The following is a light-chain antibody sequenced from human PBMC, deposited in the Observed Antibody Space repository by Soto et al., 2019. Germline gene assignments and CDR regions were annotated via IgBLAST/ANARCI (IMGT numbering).Light chain of an antibody. V-gene: IGLV1-40*01. J-gene: IGLJ1*01. CDR3: QSFDRGPSGVYV. CDR2: GNN. Sequence: QSALTQPPSVSGAPGQRVSISCTGSSSNIGARFDVHWYQQLPGTAPKLLIFGNNNRPSGVPDRFSGSKSGTSASLAITGLQAEDEGDYYCQSFDRGPSGVYVFGTGTKVTVL. CDR1: SSNIGARFD.